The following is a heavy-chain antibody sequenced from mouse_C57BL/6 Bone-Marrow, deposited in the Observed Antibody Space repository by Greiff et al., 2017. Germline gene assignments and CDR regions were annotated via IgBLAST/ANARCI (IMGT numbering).Heavy chain of an antibody. J-gene: IGHJ1*03. CDR1: GYTFTDYE. CDR2: IDPETGGT. CDR3: TRSGSNYVDWYFDV. D-gene: IGHD2-5*01. V-gene: IGHV1-15*01. Sequence: VQLQQSGAELVRPGASVTLSCKASGYTFTDYEMHWVKQTPVHGLEWIGAIDPETGGTAYNQKFKGKAILTADKSSSTAYMELGSLTSEDSAVYYCTRSGSNYVDWYFDVWGTGTTVTVSS.